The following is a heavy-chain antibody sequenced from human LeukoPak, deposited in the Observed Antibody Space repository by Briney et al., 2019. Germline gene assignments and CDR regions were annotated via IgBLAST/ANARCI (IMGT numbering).Heavy chain of an antibody. CDR2: ISSSSSTI. D-gene: IGHD1-26*01. CDR3: ARGKGSYFY. J-gene: IGHJ4*02. Sequence: GGSLRLSCAASGFTFSSYSMNWVRQAPGKGLEWVSYISSSSSTICYADSVKGRFTISRDNAKNSLYLQMNSLRAEDTAVYYCARGKGSYFYWGQGTLVTVSS. CDR1: GFTFSSYS. V-gene: IGHV3-48*01.